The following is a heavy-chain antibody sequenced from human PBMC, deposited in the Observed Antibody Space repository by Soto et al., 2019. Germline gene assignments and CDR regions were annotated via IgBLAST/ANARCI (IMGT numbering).Heavy chain of an antibody. D-gene: IGHD6-6*01. CDR3: ASSPPEGAFCL. V-gene: IGHV4-30-4*01. Sequence: QVQLQESGPGVVRPSQTLSLTCTVSGASIRSGDHYWTWIRQPPGKGLECLGYIYYSGISFYNQSLYSRVTMSIDMSESQVSLNLRSVTAADTDVYYWASSPPEGAFCLWGQGTMVIVSS. CDR2: IYYSGIS. J-gene: IGHJ3*01. CDR1: GASIRSGDHY.